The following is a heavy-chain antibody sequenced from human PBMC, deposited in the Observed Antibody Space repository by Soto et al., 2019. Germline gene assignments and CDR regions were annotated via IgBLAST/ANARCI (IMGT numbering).Heavy chain of an antibody. D-gene: IGHD6-6*01. CDR1: GFTFSNYG. CDR3: ARLISYWFDP. J-gene: IGHJ5*02. Sequence: GGSLRLSCAASGFTFSNYGMRWVRQAPGKGLEWVAVIWYDGGNKYYADSVKGRFTISRDNSKNTLYLQMNSLRAEDTAVYYCARLISYWFDPWGQGTMVTVYS. V-gene: IGHV3-33*01. CDR2: IWYDGGNK.